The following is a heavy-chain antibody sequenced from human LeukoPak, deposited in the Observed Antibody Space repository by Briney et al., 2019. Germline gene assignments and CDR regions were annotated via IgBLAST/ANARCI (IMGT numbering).Heavy chain of an antibody. CDR3: AREHYFYHMDG. Sequence: GSLRLSCAASGISFSNYSMNWVRQAPGKGLEWVSLISSSSRSIYYGDSVKGRFTISRDNAKKSLYLQMNSLRAEDTAVYYCAREHYFYHMDGWGEGTTVTVSS. J-gene: IGHJ6*03. CDR2: ISSSSRSI. V-gene: IGHV3-21*01. CDR1: GISFSNYS.